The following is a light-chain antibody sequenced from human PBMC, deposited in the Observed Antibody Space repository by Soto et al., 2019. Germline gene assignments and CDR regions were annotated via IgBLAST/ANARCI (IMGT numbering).Light chain of an antibody. CDR3: QQYYSTPFT. J-gene: IGKJ4*01. CDR2: WAS. Sequence: DIVMTQSPDSLAVSLGERATINCKSSQSVLYSPSNKNYLAWYQQKPGQPPKLLIYWASTRESGVPDRFSGSGSGTDFTLTISSLQAEDVAVYYCQQYYSTPFTFGGGTRIEIK. CDR1: QSVLYSPSNKNY. V-gene: IGKV4-1*01.